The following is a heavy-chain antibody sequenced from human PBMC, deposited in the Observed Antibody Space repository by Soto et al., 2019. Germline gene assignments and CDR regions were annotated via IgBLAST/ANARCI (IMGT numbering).Heavy chain of an antibody. Sequence: GGSLRLSCAASGFTFSSYGMHWVRQAPGKGLEWVAVIWYDGSNKYYADSVKGRFTISRDNSKNTLYLQMNSLRAEDTAVYYCARWQEITQQYYYYYMDVWGKGTTVTVSS. CDR2: IWYDGSNK. CDR1: GFTFSSYG. J-gene: IGHJ6*03. CDR3: ARWQEITQQYYYYYMDV. D-gene: IGHD2-2*01. V-gene: IGHV3-33*01.